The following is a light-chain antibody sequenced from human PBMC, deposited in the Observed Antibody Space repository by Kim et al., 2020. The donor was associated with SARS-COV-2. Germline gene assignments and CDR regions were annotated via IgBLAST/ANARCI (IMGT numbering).Light chain of an antibody. CDR2: DAS. CDR3: QQRSQ. CDR1: KSVSSY. V-gene: IGKV3-11*01. Sequence: ATLSCSPGESAARSCRARKSVSSYLDWYQQKPGQAPRLLIDDASYRATGIPARFSGSGSGTDFTLTVSGLEPGDFADCYCQQRSQFGTGTKVDSK. J-gene: IGKJ3*01.